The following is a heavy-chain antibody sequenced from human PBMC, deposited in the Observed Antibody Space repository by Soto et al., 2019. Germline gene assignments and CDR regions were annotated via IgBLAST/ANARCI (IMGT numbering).Heavy chain of an antibody. CDR1: GYTFTSYG. D-gene: IGHD1-26*01. J-gene: IGHJ4*02. CDR3: ARGVGASYYFDY. Sequence: ASVKVSCKASGYTFTSYGISWVRQAPGQGLECMGWISAYNGNTNYAQMLQGRVTMTTETSTSTGYMELRSLRSDDTAVYYCARGVGASYYFDYWGQGTLVTVSS. CDR2: ISAYNGNT. V-gene: IGHV1-18*01.